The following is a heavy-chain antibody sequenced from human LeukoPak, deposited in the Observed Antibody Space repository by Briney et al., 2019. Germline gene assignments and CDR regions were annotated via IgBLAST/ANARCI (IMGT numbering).Heavy chain of an antibody. Sequence: PGGSLRLSCAASVFTFDDYAMHWVRQAPGKGLEWVSVISWNSGTIGYADSVKGRFTISRDNAKASVYLQINSLRAEDTALYYCVRQAAATREDYYYYMDVWGKGTTVTVSS. CDR1: VFTFDDYA. D-gene: IGHD2-15*01. V-gene: IGHV3-9*01. CDR2: ISWNSGTI. CDR3: VRQAAATREDYYYYMDV. J-gene: IGHJ6*03.